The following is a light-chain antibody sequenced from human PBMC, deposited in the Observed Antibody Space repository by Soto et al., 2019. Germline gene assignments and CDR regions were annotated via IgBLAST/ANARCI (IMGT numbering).Light chain of an antibody. CDR2: EGS. Sequence: QSALTQPASVSGSPGQSITISCTGTSRDVGSYDLVSWYQQLPGKAPKLIIFEGSQRPSGVSSRFSGSKSGNTASLTISGLQYEDEADYYCSSHTLSSALQVFGTGTKLTVL. CDR3: SSHTLSSALQV. V-gene: IGLV2-14*02. J-gene: IGLJ1*01. CDR1: SRDVGSYDL.